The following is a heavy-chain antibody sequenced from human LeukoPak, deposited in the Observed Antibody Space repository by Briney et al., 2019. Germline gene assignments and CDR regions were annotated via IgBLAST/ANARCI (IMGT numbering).Heavy chain of an antibody. J-gene: IGHJ5*02. V-gene: IGHV4-59*01. CDR2: IYYSGST. CDR3: ARSPFLNWFDP. CDR1: GGSFSGYY. Sequence: SETLSLTCAVYGGSFSGYYWSWIRQPPGKGLGWIGYIYYSGSTNYNPSLKSRVTISVDTSKNQFSLKLSSVTAADTAVYYCARSPFLNWFDPWGQGTLVTVSS.